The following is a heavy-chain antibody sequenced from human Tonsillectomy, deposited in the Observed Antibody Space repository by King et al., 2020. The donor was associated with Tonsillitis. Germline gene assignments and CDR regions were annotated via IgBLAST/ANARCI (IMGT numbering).Heavy chain of an antibody. CDR2: ISAYNGDT. Sequence: QLVQSGAEVKKPGASVKVSCKASGYTFTSYGISWVRQAPGQGLEWMGWISAYNGDTHYAQKLQGRVTLTTETSTSTAYMELRSLRSDDTAVYYCARSGSYSSNWNYLDYWGQGTLVTVSS. V-gene: IGHV1-18*01. CDR3: ARSGSYSSNWNYLDY. CDR1: GYTFTSYG. D-gene: IGHD6-13*01. J-gene: IGHJ4*02.